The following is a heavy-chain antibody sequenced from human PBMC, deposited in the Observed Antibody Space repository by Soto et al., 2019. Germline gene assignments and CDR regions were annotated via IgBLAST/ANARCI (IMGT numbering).Heavy chain of an antibody. CDR1: GGSISTTRFS. V-gene: IGHV4-39*01. J-gene: IGHJ3*02. CDR2: IYNTGRT. Sequence: SETLSLTCTVSGGSISTTRFSRDWIRQAPGKGLEWIGCIYNTGRTSYNPSLKSRVTISVDMSKNQFSLKLTSVTAADTAVYYCARHLPSRHYDFRRGYLPCAFDIWGQGTMVTVSS. CDR3: ARHLPSRHYDFRRGYLPCAFDI. D-gene: IGHD3-3*01.